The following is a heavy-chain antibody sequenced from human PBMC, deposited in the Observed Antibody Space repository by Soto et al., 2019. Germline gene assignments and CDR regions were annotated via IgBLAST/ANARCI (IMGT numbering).Heavy chain of an antibody. D-gene: IGHD1-26*01. Sequence: PSAILSRNCTVSGVSLHNSHSFWAWIRQPPGKGPQFIASGYHNGGAHYNSSLKSRVTISVDRSKNQFFLKLSSVTAADTAVYYCARDTIRSGSYYRPWFDPWGQGTLVTVS. CDR2: GYHNGGA. CDR1: GVSLHNSHSF. CDR3: ARDTIRSGSYYRPWFDP. J-gene: IGHJ5*02. V-gene: IGHV4-39*07.